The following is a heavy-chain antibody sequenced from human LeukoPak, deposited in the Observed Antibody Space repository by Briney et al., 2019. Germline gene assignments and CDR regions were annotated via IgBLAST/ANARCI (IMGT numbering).Heavy chain of an antibody. CDR1: GGTFSSYA. V-gene: IGHV1-69*13. Sequence: SVKASCKASGGTFSSYAISWVRQAPGQGLEWMGGIIPIFGTTNYAQKFQGRVTITADESTSTAYMELSSLRSEDTAVYYCARGRIVVITSYYYYYMDVWGKGTLVTISS. CDR3: ARGRIVVITSYYYYYMDV. CDR2: IIPIFGTT. D-gene: IGHD3-22*01. J-gene: IGHJ6*03.